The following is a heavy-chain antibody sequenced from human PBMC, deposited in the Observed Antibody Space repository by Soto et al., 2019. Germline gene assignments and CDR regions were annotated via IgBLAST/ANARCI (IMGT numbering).Heavy chain of an antibody. D-gene: IGHD3-10*02. CDR1: GYTFTSYA. CDR3: ARQFMFGDLPEDWFDP. CDR2: INPNSGGT. V-gene: IGHV1-2*04. J-gene: IGHJ5*02. Sequence: ASVKVSCKASGYTFTSYAMHWLRQAPGQRLEWMGWINPNSGGTNYAQKFQGWVTMTRDTSISTAYMELSRLRSDDTAVYYCARQFMFGDLPEDWFDPWGQGTLVTVSS.